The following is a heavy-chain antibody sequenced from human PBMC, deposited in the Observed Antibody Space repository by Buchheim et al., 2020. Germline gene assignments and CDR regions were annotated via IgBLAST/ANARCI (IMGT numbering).Heavy chain of an antibody. J-gene: IGHJ4*02. CDR1: GGSISSDSYH. V-gene: IGHV4-39*01. D-gene: IGHD2-2*01. CDR3: ARRWGYCSGTSCSYYFDY. Sequence: QVQLQESGPGLVKPSETLSLTCTVSGGSISSDSYHWGWIRQPPGKGLEWIGNILYSGSTFYNPSLKSRVTISVDTSKNQFSLKLTSATAADTAVYFCARRWGYCSGTSCSYYFDYWGQGTL. CDR2: ILYSGST.